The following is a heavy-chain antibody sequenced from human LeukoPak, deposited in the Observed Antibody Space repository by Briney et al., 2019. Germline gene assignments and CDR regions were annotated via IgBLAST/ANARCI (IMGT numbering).Heavy chain of an antibody. CDR1: GFTFTTYS. CDR2: ISSSTSIM. Sequence: PGGSLRLSCAASGFTFTTYSMNWVRQAPGKGLEWISYISSSTSIMYYADSVKGRFTISRDNAKNSLYLLMNSLRAEDTAVYYCARDRSGSPDHWGQGTLVTVAS. D-gene: IGHD6-25*01. CDR3: ARDRSGSPDH. J-gene: IGHJ1*01. V-gene: IGHV3-48*04.